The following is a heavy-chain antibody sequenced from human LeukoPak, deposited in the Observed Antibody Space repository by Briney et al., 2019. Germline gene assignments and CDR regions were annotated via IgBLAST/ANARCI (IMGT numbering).Heavy chain of an antibody. CDR2: INPNSGGT. CDR3: ARGLYHYYGSGSYWRPWEY. J-gene: IGHJ4*02. D-gene: IGHD3-10*01. V-gene: IGHV1-2*02. Sequence: ASVKVSCKASGYTFTGYYMHWVRQAPGQGLEWMGWINPNSGGTNYAQKFQGRVTMTRNTSISTAYMELSSLRSEDTAVYYCARGLYHYYGSGSYWRPWEYWGQGTLVTVSS. CDR1: GYTFTGYY.